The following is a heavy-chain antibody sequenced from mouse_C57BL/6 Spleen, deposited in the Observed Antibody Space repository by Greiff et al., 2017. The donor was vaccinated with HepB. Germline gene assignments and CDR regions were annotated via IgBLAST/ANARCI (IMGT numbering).Heavy chain of an antibody. CDR1: GYTFTDYN. Sequence: EVKVVESGPELVKPGASVKIPCKASGYTFTDYNMDWVKQSHGKSLEWIGDINPNNGGTIYNQKFKGKATLTVDKSSSTAYMELRSLTSEDTAVYYCARRGNRGYAMDYWGQGTSVTVSS. CDR3: ARRGNRGYAMDY. CDR2: INPNNGGT. J-gene: IGHJ4*01. D-gene: IGHD2-1*01. V-gene: IGHV1-18*01.